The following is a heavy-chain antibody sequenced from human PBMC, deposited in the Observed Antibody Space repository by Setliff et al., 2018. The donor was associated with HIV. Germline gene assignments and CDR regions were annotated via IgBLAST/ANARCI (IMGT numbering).Heavy chain of an antibody. CDR3: ARPTASYSSSWDSWYFDL. Sequence: SETLSLTCTVSGGSISSSNYYWGWIRQPPGKGLEWIGSIYYSGSSYYNPSLKSRVTISVDTSKNQFSLRLSSVTAADTAVYYCARPTASYSSSWDSWYFDLWGRGTRVTVSS. J-gene: IGHJ2*01. D-gene: IGHD6-13*01. V-gene: IGHV4-39*07. CDR2: IYYSGSS. CDR1: GGSISSSNYY.